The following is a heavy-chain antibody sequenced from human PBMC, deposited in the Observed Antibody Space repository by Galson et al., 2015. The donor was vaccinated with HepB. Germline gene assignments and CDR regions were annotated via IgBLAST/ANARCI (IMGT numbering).Heavy chain of an antibody. CDR1: GYTFTSYG. V-gene: IGHV1-18*04. D-gene: IGHD3-22*01. Sequence: SVKVSCKASGYTFTSYGISWVRQAPGQGLEWMGWISAYNGNTNYAQKLQGRVTMTTDTSTSTAYMELRSLRSDDSAVYYCARESRYYDSSGYYRKRPYYYGMDVWGQGTTVTVSS. CDR3: ARESRYYDSSGYYRKRPYYYGMDV. J-gene: IGHJ6*02. CDR2: ISAYNGNT.